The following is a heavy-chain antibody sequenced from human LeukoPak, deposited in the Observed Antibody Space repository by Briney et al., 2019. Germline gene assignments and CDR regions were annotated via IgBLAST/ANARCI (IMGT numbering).Heavy chain of an antibody. D-gene: IGHD2-2*01. CDR1: GGSISSSNW. V-gene: IGHV4-4*02. Sequence: SETLSLTCAVSGGSISSSNWWSWVRQPPGKGLEWIGEIYHSGSTNYNPSLKSRVTISVDKSKNQFSLKLSSVTAADTAVYYCASIFRCSSTSCYDYWGQGTLVTVSS. CDR2: IYHSGST. J-gene: IGHJ4*02. CDR3: ASIFRCSSTSCYDY.